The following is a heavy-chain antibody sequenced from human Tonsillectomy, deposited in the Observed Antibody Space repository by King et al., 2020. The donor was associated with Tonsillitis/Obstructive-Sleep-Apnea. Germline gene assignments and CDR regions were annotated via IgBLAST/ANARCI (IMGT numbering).Heavy chain of an antibody. D-gene: IGHD3-16*01. V-gene: IGHV4-34*01. J-gene: IGHJ5*02. CDR1: GGSFSVYY. Sequence: VQLQQWGAGLLKPSETLSLTCAVYGGSFSVYYWSWIRQPPGKGLEWTGEINHSGSTNYNPSLKSRVTISVDTSKNQFSLKLSSVTAADTAVYYCARVRGAYIWGSPPAYNWFDPWGQGTLVTVSS. CDR2: INHSGST. CDR3: ARVRGAYIWGSPPAYNWFDP.